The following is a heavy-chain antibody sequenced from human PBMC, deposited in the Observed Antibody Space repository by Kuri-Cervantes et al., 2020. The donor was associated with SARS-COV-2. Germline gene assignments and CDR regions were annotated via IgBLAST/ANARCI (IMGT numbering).Heavy chain of an antibody. J-gene: IGHJ6*03. CDR1: GGSISSGSYY. D-gene: IGHD1-26*01. Sequence: SETLSLTCTVSGGSISSGSYYWSWIRQPAGKGLEWIGYIYYSGSTNYNPSLKSRVTISVDTSKNQFPLKLSSVTAADTAVYYCARGGWELRYYYYYMDVWGKGTTVTVSS. V-gene: IGHV4-61*10. CDR3: ARGGWELRYYYYYMDV. CDR2: IYYSGST.